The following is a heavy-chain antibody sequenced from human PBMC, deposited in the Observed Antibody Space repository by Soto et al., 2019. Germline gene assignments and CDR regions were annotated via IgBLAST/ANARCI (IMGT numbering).Heavy chain of an antibody. V-gene: IGHV1-2*04. CDR3: ARRESVAGLELDYYYGMDV. J-gene: IGHJ6*02. D-gene: IGHD6-19*01. Sequence: ASVKVSCKASGYTFTGYYMHWVRQAPGQGLEWMGWINPNSGGTNYAQKFQGWVTMTRDTSISTAYMELSRLRSDDTAVYYCARRESVAGLELDYYYGMDVWGPGTTLTVSS. CDR2: INPNSGGT. CDR1: GYTFTGYY.